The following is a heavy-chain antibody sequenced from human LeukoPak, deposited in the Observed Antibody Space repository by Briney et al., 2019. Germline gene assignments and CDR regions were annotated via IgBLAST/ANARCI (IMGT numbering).Heavy chain of an antibody. Sequence: GGSLRLSCAASGFTVSSNYMSWVRQAPGKGLEWVSIIYSGGNTYYADSVKGRFTISRDISKNTLYLQMNGLRAEDTAVFYCARVVNRVAFDIWGLGTVVAVSS. CDR2: IYSGGNT. V-gene: IGHV3-53*01. J-gene: IGHJ3*02. D-gene: IGHD2-21*01. CDR1: GFTVSSNY. CDR3: ARVVNRVAFDI.